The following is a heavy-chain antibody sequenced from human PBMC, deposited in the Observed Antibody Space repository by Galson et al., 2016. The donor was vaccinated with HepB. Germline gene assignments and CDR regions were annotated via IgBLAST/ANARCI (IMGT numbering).Heavy chain of an antibody. J-gene: IGHJ4*02. V-gene: IGHV3-30*18. CDR3: SNGNFDY. CDR2: ISYEGSNR. Sequence: SLRLSCAASGFTFSNYGMPWVRQAPGKGLEWVAVISYEGSNRFYADTVKGQFTISRDNPTSNLYLQIHDAITEDTAVYYSSNGNFDYWGQGTLVTVSS. CDR1: GFTFSNYG. D-gene: IGHD1-14*01.